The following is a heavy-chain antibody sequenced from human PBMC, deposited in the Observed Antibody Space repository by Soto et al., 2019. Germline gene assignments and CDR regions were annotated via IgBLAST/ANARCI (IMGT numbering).Heavy chain of an antibody. CDR3: AKDPARGYSIDY. D-gene: IGHD5-12*01. J-gene: IGHJ4*02. CDR2: ISGSGGST. CDR1: GFTFSSYA. V-gene: IGHV3-23*01. Sequence: SGGSLRLSCAASGFTFSSYAMSWVRQAPGKGLEWVSAISGSGGSTYYADSVKGRFTISRDNSKNTLYLQMNSLRAEDTAVYYCAKDPARGYSIDYWGQGTLVTVSS.